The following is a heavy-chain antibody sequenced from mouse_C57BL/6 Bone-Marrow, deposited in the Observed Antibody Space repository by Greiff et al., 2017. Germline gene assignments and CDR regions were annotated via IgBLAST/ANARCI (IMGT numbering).Heavy chain of an antibody. CDR1: GFSLTSYG. Sequence: VMLVESGPGLVQPSQSLSITCTVSGFSLTSYGVHWVRQPPGKGLAWLGVIWSGGSTDSNAAFISRLSISKDNSKSQVFFKMNSLQADDTAIYYCAKKATSYYDYEFAYWGQGTLVTVSA. J-gene: IGHJ3*01. CDR2: IWSGGST. CDR3: AKKATSYYDYEFAY. D-gene: IGHD2-4*01. V-gene: IGHV2-4*01.